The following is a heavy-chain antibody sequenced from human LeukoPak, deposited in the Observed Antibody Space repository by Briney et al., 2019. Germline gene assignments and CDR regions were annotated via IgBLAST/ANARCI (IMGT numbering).Heavy chain of an antibody. J-gene: IGHJ4*02. V-gene: IGHV1-8*01. CDR3: ARGSSGRRDN. D-gene: IGHD6-19*01. CDR1: GYTFTSCD. CDR2: MNPNSGNT. Sequence: ASVKVSCKASGYTFTSCDINWVRQATGQGLEWMGWMNPNSGNTGYGQSLQGRITMTRDISIGTAYMELSNLPSEDPAISYCARGSSGRRDNWGQGTLVTVSA.